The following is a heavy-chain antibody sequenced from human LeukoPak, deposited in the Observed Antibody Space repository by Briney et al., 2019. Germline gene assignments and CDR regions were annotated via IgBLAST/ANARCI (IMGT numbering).Heavy chain of an antibody. D-gene: IGHD1-14*01. Sequence: ASVKVSCKASGYTFTDYYMHWVRQAPGQGLEWLGWINPNSGDTNYAQNFQGRVTMTRDTSITTAYMEVSRLISDDTAVYYCASDGNMDVWGQGTTVTVSS. CDR1: GYTFTDYY. J-gene: IGHJ6*02. V-gene: IGHV1-2*02. CDR2: INPNSGDT. CDR3: ASDGNMDV.